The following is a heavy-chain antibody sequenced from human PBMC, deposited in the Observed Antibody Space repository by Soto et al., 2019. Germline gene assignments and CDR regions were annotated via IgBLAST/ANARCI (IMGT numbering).Heavy chain of an antibody. CDR3: ARGGRDGFDI. CDR1: GGSISTFY. J-gene: IGHJ3*02. Sequence: SETLSLTCNVSGGSISTFYWNWIRQSAEKGLEWIGRVYITGSTNYHPSLKSRVTMSVDTSKNQFSLKMTSLTAADTAVYYCARGGRDGFDIWGQGTRVTVSS. V-gene: IGHV4-4*07. CDR2: VYITGST.